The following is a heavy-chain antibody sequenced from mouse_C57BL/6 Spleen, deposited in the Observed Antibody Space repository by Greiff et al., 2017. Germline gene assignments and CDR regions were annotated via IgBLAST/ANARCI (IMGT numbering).Heavy chain of an antibody. D-gene: IGHD1-1*01. CDR2: ITPNNGGT. CDR3: ARSRAFITTVVARAMDD. CDR1: GYTFTDYN. Sequence: EVQLQQSGPELVKPGASVKIPCKASGYTFTDYNMDWVKQSHGKSLEWIGDITPNNGGTIYNQKFKGKATLTVDKSSSTAYMELSSLTSEDTAVEYCARSRAFITTVVARAMDDWGQGTSVTVSS. J-gene: IGHJ4*01. V-gene: IGHV1-18*01.